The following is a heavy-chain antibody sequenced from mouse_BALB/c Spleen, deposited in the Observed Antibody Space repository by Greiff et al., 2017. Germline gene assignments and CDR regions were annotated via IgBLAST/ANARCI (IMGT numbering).Heavy chain of an antibody. Sequence: EVQLQESGGGLVQPGGSLRLSCATSGFTFTDYYMSWVRQPPGKALEWLGFIRNKANGYTTEYSASVKGRFTISRDNSQSILYLQMNTLRAEDSATYYCARGTGMDYWGQGTSVTVSS. V-gene: IGHV7-3*02. CDR3: ARGTGMDY. J-gene: IGHJ4*01. CDR1: GFTFTDYY. D-gene: IGHD4-1*01. CDR2: IRNKANGYTT.